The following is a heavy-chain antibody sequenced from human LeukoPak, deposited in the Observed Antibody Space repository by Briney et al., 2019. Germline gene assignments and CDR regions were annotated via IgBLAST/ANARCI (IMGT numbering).Heavy chain of an antibody. CDR2: ISYDGSNK. CDR3: ARGVVDY. Sequence: GGSLRLSCAASGITFSSYAMHWVRQAPGKGLEWVAVISYDGSNKYYADSVKGRFTISRDNSKNTLYLQMNSLRAEDTAVYYCARGVVDYWGQGTLVTVSS. V-gene: IGHV3-30*04. J-gene: IGHJ4*02. CDR1: GITFSSYA. D-gene: IGHD2-15*01.